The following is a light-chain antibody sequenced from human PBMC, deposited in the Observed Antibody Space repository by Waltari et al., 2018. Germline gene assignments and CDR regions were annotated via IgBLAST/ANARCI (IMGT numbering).Light chain of an antibody. CDR3: QHYESPYT. V-gene: IGKV3-20*01. CDR2: GAS. CDR1: HTFDSTF. J-gene: IGKJ2*01. Sequence: EMVLTQSPDTLALSPGERATLSCRASHTFDSTFLAWYQQKPGQAPRLRIHGASSRAADVPDRFSGGGSGTDFTLTISRLEPEDFAVYYCQHYESPYTFGPGTKLEIK.